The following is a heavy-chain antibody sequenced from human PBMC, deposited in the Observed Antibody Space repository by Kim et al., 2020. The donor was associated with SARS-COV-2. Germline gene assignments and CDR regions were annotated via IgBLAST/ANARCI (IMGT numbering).Heavy chain of an antibody. Sequence: SETLSLTCTVSGGSISSSSYYWGWIRQPPGKGLEWIGSIYYSGSTYYNPSLKSRVTISVDTSKNQFSLKLSSVTAADTAVYYCATGEYGYPFDYWGQGTLVTVSS. CDR2: IYYSGST. CDR1: GGSISSSSYY. CDR3: ATGEYGYPFDY. V-gene: IGHV4-39*01. J-gene: IGHJ4*02. D-gene: IGHD3-10*01.